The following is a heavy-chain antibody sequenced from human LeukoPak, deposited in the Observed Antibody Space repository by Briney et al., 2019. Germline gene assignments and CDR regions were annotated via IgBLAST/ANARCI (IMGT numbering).Heavy chain of an antibody. J-gene: IGHJ4*02. CDR1: GFTFSSYA. D-gene: IGHD2-15*01. CDR2: ISGSGGST. Sequence: GGSLRLSCAASGFTFSSYAMSWVRQAPGKGLEWVSAISGSGGSTYYADSVKGRFTISRDNSKNTLYLQMNSLRAEDTAVCYCAPLVVVVAATSTGGYWGQGTLVTVSS. CDR3: APLVVVVAATSTGGY. V-gene: IGHV3-23*01.